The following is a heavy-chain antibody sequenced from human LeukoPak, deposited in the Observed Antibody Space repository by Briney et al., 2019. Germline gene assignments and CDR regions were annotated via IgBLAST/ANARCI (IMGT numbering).Heavy chain of an antibody. CDR2: INHSGST. V-gene: IGHV4-34*01. D-gene: IGHD4/OR15-4a*01. J-gene: IGHJ4*02. CDR3: ARDRFYGGAVAPIDY. Sequence: PSETLSLTCAVYGGSFSGYYWSWIRQPPGKGLEWIGEINHSGSTYYNPSLKSRVTISVDTSKNQFSLKLSSVTAADTAVYYCARDRFYGGAVAPIDYWGQGTLVTVSS. CDR1: GGSFSGYY.